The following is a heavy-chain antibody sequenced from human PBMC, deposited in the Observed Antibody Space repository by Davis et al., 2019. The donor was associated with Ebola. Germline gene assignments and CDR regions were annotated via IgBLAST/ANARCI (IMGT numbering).Heavy chain of an antibody. CDR1: GGSISTYY. D-gene: IGHD3-22*01. Sequence: MPSETLSLTCTVSGGSISTYYWSWIRQPPGKGLEYIGYIHYSGSTNYNPSLKSRVTISVDTSKNQFSLKLSSVTAADTAVYYCARELREYYYDSSGYGTHYGMDVWGQGTTVTVSS. V-gene: IGHV4-59*01. J-gene: IGHJ6*02. CDR2: IHYSGST. CDR3: ARELREYYYDSSGYGTHYGMDV.